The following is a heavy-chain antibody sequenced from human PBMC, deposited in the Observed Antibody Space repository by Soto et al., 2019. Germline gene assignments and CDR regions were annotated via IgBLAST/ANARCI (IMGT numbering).Heavy chain of an antibody. J-gene: IGHJ3*02. CDR2: ISAYNGNT. D-gene: IGHD4-17*01. V-gene: IGHV1-18*01. CDR3: ARRVDYGGNHDGVDN. Sequence: ASVKVSCKASGYTFTSYGISWVRQAPGQGLEWMGWISAYNGNTNYAQKLQGRVTMTTDTSTSTAYMELRSLRSDDTAVYYCARRVDYGGNHDGVDNWGQGTMVTVSS. CDR1: GYTFTSYG.